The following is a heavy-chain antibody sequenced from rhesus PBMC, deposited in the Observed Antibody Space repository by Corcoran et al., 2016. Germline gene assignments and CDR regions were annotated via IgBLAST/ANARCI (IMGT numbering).Heavy chain of an antibody. CDR3: ARARGLYNSLDV. CDR2: VDPEDGVI. J-gene: IGHJ5-2*02. D-gene: IGHD2-39*01. Sequence: EVQLVQSGAEVKKPGASVKVSCKVSGYTFTELSMPWGGQAPGKGFEGVGGVDPEDGVIIQAKKVQGRVTMTEDTSTETAYMGLSSLRSEDTAVYYCARARGLYNSLDVWGRGVLVTVSS. CDR1: GYTFTELS. V-gene: IGHV1-156*01.